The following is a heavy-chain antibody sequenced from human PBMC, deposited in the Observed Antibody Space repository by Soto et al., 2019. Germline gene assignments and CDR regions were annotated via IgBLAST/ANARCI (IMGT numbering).Heavy chain of an antibody. CDR2: ISYDGSNK. CDR3: AKDQAWGGHYGMDV. J-gene: IGHJ6*02. V-gene: IGHV3-30-3*01. Sequence: QVQLVESGGGVVQPGRSLRLSCAASGFTFSSYAMNWVRQAPGKGLEWVALISYDGSNKYYADSVKGRFTISRDSSKNTLYLQMNSLRDADTAVYYCAKDQAWGGHYGMDVWGQGTTVTVSS. CDR1: GFTFSSYA. D-gene: IGHD7-27*01.